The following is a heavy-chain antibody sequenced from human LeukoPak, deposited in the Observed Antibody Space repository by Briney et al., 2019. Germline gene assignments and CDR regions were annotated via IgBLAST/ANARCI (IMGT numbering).Heavy chain of an antibody. J-gene: IGHJ4*02. V-gene: IGHV3-9*01. CDR2: ISWNSGSI. CDR1: GFTFDDYA. Sequence: PGGSLRLSCAASGFTFDDYAMHWVRQAPGKGLEWVSGISWNSGSIGYADSVKGRFTISRDNAKSSLYLQMNSLRAEDTALYYCAKMVYGYYFDYWGQGTLVTVSS. CDR3: AKMVYGYYFDY. D-gene: IGHD2-8*01.